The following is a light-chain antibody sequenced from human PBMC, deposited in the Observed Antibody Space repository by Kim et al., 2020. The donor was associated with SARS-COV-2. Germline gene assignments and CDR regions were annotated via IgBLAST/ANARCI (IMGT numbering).Light chain of an antibody. Sequence: ASVGEGVVITCRASQDGSKYLKWYQLKPRKAPQLLLYDASNMYTGVPSRCSRRRSGTRFSFTISSLQAADIASYYCQQYDGIPPTFGGGTKVDIK. CDR1: QDGSKY. CDR3: QQYDGIPPT. V-gene: IGKV1-33*01. J-gene: IGKJ4*02. CDR2: DAS.